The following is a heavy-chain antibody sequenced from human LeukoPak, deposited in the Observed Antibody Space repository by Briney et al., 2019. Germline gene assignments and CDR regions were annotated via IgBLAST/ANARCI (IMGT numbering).Heavy chain of an antibody. CDR3: ARLLYGSGFGTFDI. J-gene: IGHJ3*02. V-gene: IGHV3-21*01. D-gene: IGHD3-10*01. Sequence: GGSLRLSCAASGFTFSNYTMNWVRQAPGKGLEWVSSISSSNSYIYYADSVKGRFTISRDNAKNSLYLQMNSLRAEDTAVYYRARLLYGSGFGTFDIWGQGTMVTVSS. CDR1: GFTFSNYT. CDR2: ISSSNSYI.